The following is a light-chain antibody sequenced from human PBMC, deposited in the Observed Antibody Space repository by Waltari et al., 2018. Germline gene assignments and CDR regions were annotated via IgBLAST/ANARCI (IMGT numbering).Light chain of an antibody. CDR1: QGITTW. CDR3: QQANNFPYT. J-gene: IGKJ2*01. Sequence: DIQMTQSPSFVSASVGDRATITCRASQGITTWLAWYQQKPGKAPKLLIYATSTLQSGVPSRFSGSGSGTVFTLTISSLQPEDFATYYCQQANNFPYTFGQGTKVEIK. CDR2: ATS. V-gene: IGKV1-12*01.